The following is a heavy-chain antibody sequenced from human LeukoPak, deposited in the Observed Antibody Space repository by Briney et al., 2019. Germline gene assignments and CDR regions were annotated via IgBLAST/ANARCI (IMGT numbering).Heavy chain of an antibody. CDR3: ARHRRAGGYYYYYMDV. CDR1: GYSFTSYW. Sequence: GESLKISCKGSGYSFTSYWIGWVRQMPGKVLEWMGIIYPGDSDTRYSPSFQGQVTISADKSISTAYLQWSSLKASDTAMYYCARHRRAGGYYYYYMDVWGKGSTVTVSS. D-gene: IGHD6-13*01. V-gene: IGHV5-51*01. CDR2: IYPGDSDT. J-gene: IGHJ6*03.